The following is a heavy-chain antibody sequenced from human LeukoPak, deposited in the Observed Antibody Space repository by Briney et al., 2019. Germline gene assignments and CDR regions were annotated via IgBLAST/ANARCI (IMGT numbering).Heavy chain of an antibody. J-gene: IGHJ4*02. V-gene: IGHV1-46*01. D-gene: IGHD3-22*01. CDR1: GYTFTSYY. CDR2: INPSGSST. Sequence: ASVKVSCKASGYTFTSYYMHWVRQAPGQGLEWMGIINPSGSSTSYAQKFQGRVTMTRDTSTSTVYMELSSLRSEDTAVYYCARDFGGGITMIVVVIGNYWGQGTLVTVSS. CDR3: ARDFGGGITMIVVVIGNY.